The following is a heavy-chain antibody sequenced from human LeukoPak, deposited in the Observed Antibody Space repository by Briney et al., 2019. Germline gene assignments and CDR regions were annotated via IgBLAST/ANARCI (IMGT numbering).Heavy chain of an antibody. CDR2: FDPEDGET. V-gene: IGHV1-24*01. CDR1: GYTLTELS. Sequence: ASVKVSCKVSGYTLTELSMHWVRQAPGKGLEWMGGFDPEDGETIYAQKFQGRVTMTEDTSTDTAYMEMSSLRSEDTAVYYCATKSTRVVITRGDAFDIWGQGTMVTVSS. D-gene: IGHD3-22*01. J-gene: IGHJ3*02. CDR3: ATKSTRVVITRGDAFDI.